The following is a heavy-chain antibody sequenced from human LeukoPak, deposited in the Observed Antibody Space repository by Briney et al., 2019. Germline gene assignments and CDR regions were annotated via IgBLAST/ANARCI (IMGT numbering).Heavy chain of an antibody. CDR1: GFTFSSYS. CDR2: ISSSSSYI. D-gene: IGHD3-16*02. J-gene: IGHJ4*02. CDR3: ASYYDYVWGSYCYGHY. V-gene: IGHV3-21*01. Sequence: GGSLRLSCAASGFTFSSYSMNWVRQAPGKGLEWVSSISSSSSYIYYADSVKGRFTISRDNAKNSLYLQMNSLRAEDTAVYYCASYYDYVWGSYCYGHYWGQGTLVTVSS.